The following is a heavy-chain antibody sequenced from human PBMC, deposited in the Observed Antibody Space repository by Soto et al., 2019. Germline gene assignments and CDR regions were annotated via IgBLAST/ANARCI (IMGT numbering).Heavy chain of an antibody. D-gene: IGHD6-19*01. CDR2: IYYSGST. J-gene: IGHJ4*02. CDR1: GGSISSSSYY. V-gene: IGHV4-39*01. Sequence: QLQLQESGPGLVKPSETLSLTCTVSGGSISSSSYYWGWIRQPPGKGLEWIGSIYYSGSTYYNPSLKSRVTISVDTSKNQFSLKLSSVTAADTAVYYCARHRYSGLRAFDYWGQGTLVTVSS. CDR3: ARHRYSGLRAFDY.